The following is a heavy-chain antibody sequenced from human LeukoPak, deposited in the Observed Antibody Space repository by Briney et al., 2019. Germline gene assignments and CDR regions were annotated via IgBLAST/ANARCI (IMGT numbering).Heavy chain of an antibody. Sequence: ASVKVSCKASGGTFSSYAISWVLQAPGQGLEWMGRIIPIFGTANYAQKFQGRVTITTDESTSTAYMELSSLRSEDTAVYYCARMDYGGYYFDYWGQGTLVTVSS. CDR3: ARMDYGGYYFDY. V-gene: IGHV1-69*05. J-gene: IGHJ4*02. D-gene: IGHD3-16*01. CDR2: IIPIFGTA. CDR1: GGTFSSYA.